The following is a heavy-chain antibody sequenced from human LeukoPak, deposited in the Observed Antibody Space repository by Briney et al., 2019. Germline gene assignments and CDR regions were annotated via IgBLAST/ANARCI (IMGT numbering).Heavy chain of an antibody. J-gene: IGHJ4*02. CDR2: IYYTGST. CDR1: GGPISSSSYH. D-gene: IGHD2-15*01. V-gene: IGHV4-39*07. Sequence: RPSETLSLTCTVSGGPISSSSYHGGWLRQPPGKGLEWIGNIYYTGSTYYNPSLKSRVTISVDTSKNQFCLKLRSVTAADTAVYYCATSCSGGSCYFDYWGQGSLVTVSS. CDR3: ATSCSGGSCYFDY.